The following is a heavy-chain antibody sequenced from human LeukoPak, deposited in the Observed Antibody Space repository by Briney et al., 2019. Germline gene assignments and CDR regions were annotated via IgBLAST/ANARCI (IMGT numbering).Heavy chain of an antibody. CDR1: GFTFSSYW. V-gene: IGHV3-7*01. D-gene: IGHD6-13*01. CDR2: IKQDGSEK. CDR3: ARCRGIAAAGSPLAPDY. J-gene: IGHJ4*02. Sequence: PGGSLRLSCAASGFTFSSYWMSWVRQAPGKGLEWVANIKQDGSEKYYVDSVKGRFTISRDNAKNSLYLQMNSLRAEDTAVYYCARCRGIAAAGSPLAPDYWGQGTLVTVSS.